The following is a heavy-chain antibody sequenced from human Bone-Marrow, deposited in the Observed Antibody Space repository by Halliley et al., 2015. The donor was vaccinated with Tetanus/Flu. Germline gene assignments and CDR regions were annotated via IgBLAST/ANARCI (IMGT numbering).Heavy chain of an antibody. CDR2: ISRNGDRT. D-gene: IGHD3-22*01. Sequence: SLRLSCAASGFTISNYGMHWVRQAPGKGLGYVSAISRNGDRTYYGDSVEGRFTISRDNSKNTVYLQMGSLRPEDMAVYYCARAYHYDTSGYYYDSWGQGTLVTVSS. CDR3: ARAYHYDTSGYYYDS. J-gene: IGHJ5*01. V-gene: IGHV3-64*02. CDR1: GFTISNYG.